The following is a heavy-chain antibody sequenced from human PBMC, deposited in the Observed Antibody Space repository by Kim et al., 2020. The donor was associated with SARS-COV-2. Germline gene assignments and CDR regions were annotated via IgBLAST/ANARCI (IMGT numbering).Heavy chain of an antibody. J-gene: IGHJ4*02. D-gene: IGHD4-17*01. CDR2: INHSGST. CDR3: ARGGKNYGEDYSDY. V-gene: IGHV4-34*01. CDR1: GGSFSGYY. Sequence: SETLSLTCAVYGGSFSGYYWSWIRQPPGKGLEWIGEINHSGSTNYNPSLKSRVTISVDTSKNQFSLKLSSVTAADTAVYYCARGGKNYGEDYSDYWGQGTLVTVSS.